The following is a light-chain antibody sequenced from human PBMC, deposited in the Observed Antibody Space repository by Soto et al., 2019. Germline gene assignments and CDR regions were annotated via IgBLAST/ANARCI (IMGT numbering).Light chain of an antibody. Sequence: QSVLTQPPSVSAAPGQKVTISCSGSSSNIGNNYVSWYQHLPGTAPKLLIYDNNKRPSGIPDRFSGSKSGTSATLGITGLQTGDEADYYCGTWDTSLSARWVFGGGTKVTVL. J-gene: IGLJ2*01. V-gene: IGLV1-51*01. CDR3: GTWDTSLSARWV. CDR1: SSNIGNNY. CDR2: DNN.